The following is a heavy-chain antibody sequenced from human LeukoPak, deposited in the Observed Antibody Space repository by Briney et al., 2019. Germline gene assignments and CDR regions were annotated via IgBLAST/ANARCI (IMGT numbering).Heavy chain of an antibody. CDR2: KYYSGST. CDR3: ARGRSYGFDFDS. CDR1: GVSINTCCYY. Sequence: SETLSLTCDVSGVSINTCCYYWTWIRQPPGKGLEWIGYKYYSGSTGYNSSLRSRLTISLDSSKNQFSLRLTSATAADTAVYNCARGRSYGFDFDSWGPGTLVIVSS. D-gene: IGHD5-18*01. J-gene: IGHJ4*02. V-gene: IGHV4-61*01.